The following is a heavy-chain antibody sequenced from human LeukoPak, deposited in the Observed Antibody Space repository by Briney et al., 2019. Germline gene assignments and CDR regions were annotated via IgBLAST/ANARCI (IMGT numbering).Heavy chain of an antibody. CDR1: GFTFSSYA. D-gene: IGHD6-6*01. J-gene: IGHJ4*02. Sequence: GGSLRLSCAASGFTFSSYATSWVRQAPGKGLEWVSAISGSGGSTYYADSVKGRFTISRDNSKNTLYLQMNSLRAEDTAVYYCAKDLFQSSIAARCFDYWGQGTLVTVSS. CDR3: AKDLFQSSIAARCFDY. CDR2: ISGSGGST. V-gene: IGHV3-23*01.